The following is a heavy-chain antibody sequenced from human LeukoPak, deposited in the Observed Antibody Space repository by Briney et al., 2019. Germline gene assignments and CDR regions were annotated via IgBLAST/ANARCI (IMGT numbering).Heavy chain of an antibody. CDR2: IYTIGST. D-gene: IGHD3-3*01. J-gene: IGHJ5*02. V-gene: IGHV4-4*07. CDR3: ARGSDDFWSGYQNWFDP. CDR1: GGSISSYY. Sequence: PSETLSLTCTVSGGSISSYYWSWIRQPAGKGLEWIGRIYTIGSTNYNPSLKGGVTISLDTSKDQFSLKLRSVTAADTAVYSCARGSDDFWSGYQNWFDPWGQGTLVTVSS.